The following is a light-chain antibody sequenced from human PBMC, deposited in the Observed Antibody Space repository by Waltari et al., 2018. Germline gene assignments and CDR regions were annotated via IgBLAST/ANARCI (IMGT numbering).Light chain of an antibody. Sequence: DIQLTQSPSFLSASVGQRITTTCRASQAISSYLAWYQHKPGRAPKVLISGASSLQSGVTSRFSGSGSGTEFNLTISSLQPEDSATYYCQQVKSYPLTFGGGTKVEIK. J-gene: IGKJ4*01. CDR1: QAISSY. CDR3: QQVKSYPLT. V-gene: IGKV1-9*01. CDR2: GAS.